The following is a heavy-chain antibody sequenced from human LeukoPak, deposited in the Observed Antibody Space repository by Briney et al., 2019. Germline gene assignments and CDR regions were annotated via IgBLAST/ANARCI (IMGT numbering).Heavy chain of an antibody. D-gene: IGHD6-6*01. CDR2: ISSTSTTK. V-gene: IGHV3-48*01. CDR3: ARGGAARPDY. J-gene: IGHJ4*02. CDR1: GFTFSSYG. Sequence: GGSLRLSCAASGFTFSSYGMHWVRQTPGKGLEWVSYISSTSTTKSYADSVKGRFTISRDNAKNSLYLQMTSLRAEDTAVYYCARGGAARPDYWGQGTLVTVSS.